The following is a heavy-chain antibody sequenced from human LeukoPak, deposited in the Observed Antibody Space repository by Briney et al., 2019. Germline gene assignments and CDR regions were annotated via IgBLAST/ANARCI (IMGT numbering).Heavy chain of an antibody. V-gene: IGHV4-34*01. CDR2: INHSGST. CDR1: GGSFSGYY. CDR3: ARGTPPDIVVVVAANLDY. D-gene: IGHD2-15*01. J-gene: IGHJ4*02. Sequence: SETLSLTCAVYGGSFSGYYWSWIRQPPGKGPEWIGEINHSGSTNYNPSLKSRVTISVDTSKNQFSLKLSSVTAADTAVYYCARGTPPDIVVVVAANLDYWGQGTLVTVSS.